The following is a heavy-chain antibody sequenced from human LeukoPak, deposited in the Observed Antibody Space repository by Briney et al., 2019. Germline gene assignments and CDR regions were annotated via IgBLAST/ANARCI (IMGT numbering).Heavy chain of an antibody. CDR3: ARNYDV. CDR2: IYYSGST. CDR1: GGSISGYY. V-gene: IGHV4-59*08. Sequence: SETLSLTCTVSGGSISGYYWNWIRQPPGKGLEWIGYIYYSGSTNYNPSLKSRVTISVDTSKNQFSLKLSSVTAADTAVYYCARNYDVWGQGTLVTVSS. D-gene: IGHD3-3*01. J-gene: IGHJ4*02.